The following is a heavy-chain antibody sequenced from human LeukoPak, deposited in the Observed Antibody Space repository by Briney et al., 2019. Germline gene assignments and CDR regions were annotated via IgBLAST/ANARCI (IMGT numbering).Heavy chain of an antibody. J-gene: IGHJ6*02. CDR3: ARDMSYYYYYGMDV. CDR1: GYTFTMNG. Sequence: GASVKVSCQASGYTFTMNGISWVRQAPGQGLEWMGWISAYNGNTNYAQKLQGRVTMTTDTSTSTAYMELRSLRSDDTAVYYCARDMSYYYYYGMDVWGQGTTVTVSS. V-gene: IGHV1-18*01. CDR2: ISAYNGNT. D-gene: IGHD3-16*01.